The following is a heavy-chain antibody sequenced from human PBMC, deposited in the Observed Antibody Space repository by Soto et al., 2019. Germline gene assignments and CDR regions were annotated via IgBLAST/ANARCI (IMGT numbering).Heavy chain of an antibody. J-gene: IGHJ5*02. CDR3: ARDYFDSGDYTTNWFDP. V-gene: IGHV4-39*01. Sequence: SETLSLTCSVSGDSISNSRFYWAWIRQSPGEGLEWIGSIYHTGNAYYNPSLKSRVTIFVDTSKNQFSLKLTSVTAADTALYYCARDYFDSGDYTTNWFDPWGQGALVT. CDR2: IYHTGNA. CDR1: GDSISNSRFY. D-gene: IGHD3-22*01.